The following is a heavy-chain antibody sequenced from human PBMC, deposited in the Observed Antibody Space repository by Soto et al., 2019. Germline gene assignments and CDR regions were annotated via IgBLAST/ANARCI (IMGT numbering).Heavy chain of an antibody. D-gene: IGHD2-2*01. V-gene: IGHV4-4*07. J-gene: IGHJ6*02. CDR3: ARASRLGYCSSTSCYPIRDYYYYGMDV. CDR1: GGSISSYY. CDR2: IYTSGST. Sequence: QVQLQESGPGLVKPSETLSLTCTVSGGSISSYYWCWIRQPAGKGLEWIGRIYTSGSTNYNPSLKSRVTMSVDTSKNQFSLKLSSVTAADTAVYYCARASRLGYCSSTSCYPIRDYYYYGMDVWGQGTTVTVSS.